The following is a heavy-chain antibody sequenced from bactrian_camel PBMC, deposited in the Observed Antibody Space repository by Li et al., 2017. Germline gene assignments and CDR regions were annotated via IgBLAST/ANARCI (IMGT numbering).Heavy chain of an antibody. Sequence: VQLVESGGGSVQTGGSLRLSCVASGDTFSRSCMGWLRQVPGQGREPVATIEKDGSTEYHGSVKGRFTVSRDNAKNTLYLEMNNLKPEDTAMYYCAAERGVKCGLWVWSNPDLYKYDNWGQGTQVTVS. CDR3: AAERGVKCGLWVWSNPDLYKYDN. CDR1: GDTFSRSC. J-gene: IGHJ4*01. V-gene: IGHV3S31*01. D-gene: IGHD3*01. CDR2: IEKDGSTE.